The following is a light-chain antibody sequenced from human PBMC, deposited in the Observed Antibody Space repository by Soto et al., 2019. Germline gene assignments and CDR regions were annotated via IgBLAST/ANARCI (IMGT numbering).Light chain of an antibody. J-gene: IGLJ2*01. CDR3: SSYTSSTTLV. V-gene: IGLV2-14*01. CDR2: DVS. Sequence: QSVLTQPASVSGSPGQSITISCTGTTSDVGGYNYVSWYQQHPGKAPKLMIYDVSNRPSGVSNRFSASKSGNTASLTLSGLQAEDEADYYCSSYTSSTTLVFGGGTKLTVL. CDR1: TSDVGGYNY.